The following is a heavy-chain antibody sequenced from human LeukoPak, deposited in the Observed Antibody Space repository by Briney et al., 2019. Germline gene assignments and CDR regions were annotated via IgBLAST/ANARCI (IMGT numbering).Heavy chain of an antibody. Sequence: PSETLSLTCAVSGGSISSGGYSWSWIRQPPGKGLEWVGYIYHSGSTYHNPSLKSRVTISVDRSKNQFSLKLSSVTAADTAVYYCARSSYSSSSSVWGQGTMVTVSS. V-gene: IGHV4-30-2*01. CDR3: ARSSYSSSSSV. J-gene: IGHJ3*01. CDR1: GGSISSGGYS. D-gene: IGHD6-6*01. CDR2: IYHSGST.